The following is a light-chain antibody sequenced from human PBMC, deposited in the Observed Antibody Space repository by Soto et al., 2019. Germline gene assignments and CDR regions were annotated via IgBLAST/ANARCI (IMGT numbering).Light chain of an antibody. CDR2: TTS. Sequence: DIQMTQSPSSLSASVGDKVTITCRVSHNIRSYLNWYQQKPGKAPKLLFSTTSTLEDGVPSRFSGSASGTEFTLTISSLQPEDFATYYCQQANSFPPTTFGQGSKVDNK. J-gene: IGKJ1*01. CDR1: HNIRSY. V-gene: IGKV1-39*01. CDR3: QQANSFPPTT.